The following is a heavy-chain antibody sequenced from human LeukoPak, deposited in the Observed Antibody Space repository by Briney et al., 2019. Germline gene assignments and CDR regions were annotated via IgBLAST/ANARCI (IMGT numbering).Heavy chain of an antibody. J-gene: IGHJ4*02. CDR3: ARQRSREYYFDY. D-gene: IGHD3-10*01. CDR2: IYYSGGT. CDR1: RGSIINISYY. Sequence: SETLSLTCTVSRGSIINISYYWGWIRQPPGKGLEWIGNIYYSGGTYYNPSLKSRVTVSVDTSKNQFSLKLSAVTAADTAVYYCARQRSREYYFDYWGQGTLVTVSS. V-gene: IGHV4-39*01.